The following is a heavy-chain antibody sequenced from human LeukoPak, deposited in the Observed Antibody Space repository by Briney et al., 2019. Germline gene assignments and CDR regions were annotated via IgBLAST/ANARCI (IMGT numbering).Heavy chain of an antibody. CDR1: GFTFSSCA. CDR3: ARVPPLGVVVIFAEMDY. D-gene: IGHD3-22*01. CDR2: ISYDGSNK. V-gene: IGHV3-30-3*01. J-gene: IGHJ4*02. Sequence: GGSLRLSCAASGFTFSSCAMHWVRQAPGKGLEWVAVISYDGSNKYYADSVKGRFTISRDNSKNTLYLQMNSLRAEDTAVYYRARVPPLGVVVIFAEMDYWGQGTLVTVSS.